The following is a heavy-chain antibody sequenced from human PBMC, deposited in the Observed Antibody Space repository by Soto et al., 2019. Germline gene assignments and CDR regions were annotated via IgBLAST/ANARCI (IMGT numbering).Heavy chain of an antibody. D-gene: IGHD3-3*01. CDR2: TSGSGGST. V-gene: IGHV3-23*01. Sequence: GGSLRLSCAASGFTFGSYALSWVRQAPGKGLEWVSATSGSGGSTYYADSVKGRFTISRDNSKNTLYLQMNSLRAEDTAVYYCAKVFYVFWGGSRPLIYYSGREFGGQGTTVPVSS. CDR3: AKVFYVFWGGSRPLIYYSGREF. J-gene: IGHJ6*02. CDR1: GFTFGSYA.